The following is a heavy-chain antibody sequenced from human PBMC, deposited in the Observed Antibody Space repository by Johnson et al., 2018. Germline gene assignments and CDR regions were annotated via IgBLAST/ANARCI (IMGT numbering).Heavy chain of an antibody. J-gene: IGHJ1*01. Sequence: QVQLQESGPGLVKPSETLSLTCTVSGGSISSYWWSWIRQPPGKGLEYIGYVYHSGSTIYNPSLESRVTISIDTSKYQFSLKLRSVTAADTAMYYCARGGEYFQDWGHGTLVTVSS. D-gene: IGHD6-25*01. CDR1: GGSISSYW. CDR2: VYHSGST. V-gene: IGHV4-59*01. CDR3: ARGGEYFQD.